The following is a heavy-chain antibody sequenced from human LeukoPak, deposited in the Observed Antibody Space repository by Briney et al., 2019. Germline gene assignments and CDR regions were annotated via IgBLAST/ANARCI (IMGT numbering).Heavy chain of an antibody. CDR1: GGTFSSYA. CDR3: ARDDITIFGVVTPPGFDY. V-gene: IGHV1-69*05. J-gene: IGHJ4*02. CDR2: IIPIFGTA. Sequence: ASVKVSCKASGGTFSSYAISWVRQAPGQGLEWMGRIIPIFGTANYAQKFHGRVTITTDESTSTAYMELSSLRSEDTAVYYGARDDITIFGVVTPPGFDYWGQGTLVTVSS. D-gene: IGHD3-3*01.